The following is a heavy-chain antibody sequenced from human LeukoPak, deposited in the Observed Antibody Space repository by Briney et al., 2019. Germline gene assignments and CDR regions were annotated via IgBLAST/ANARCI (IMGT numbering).Heavy chain of an antibody. J-gene: IGHJ4*02. CDR1: GGSFSGYY. Sequence: SETLSLACAVYGGSFSGYYWSWIRQPPGKGLEWIGEINHSGSTNYNPSLKSRVTISVDTSKNQFSLKLSSVTAADTAVYYCARGLVGFGSHKPYDYWGQGTLVTVSS. CDR3: ARGLVGFGSHKPYDY. CDR2: INHSGST. D-gene: IGHD3-10*01. V-gene: IGHV4-34*01.